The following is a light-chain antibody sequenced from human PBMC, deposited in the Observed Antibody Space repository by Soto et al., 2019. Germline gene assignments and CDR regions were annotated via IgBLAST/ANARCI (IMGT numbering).Light chain of an antibody. V-gene: IGLV2-14*01. CDR2: EVS. CDR1: SSYVGGYNY. CDR3: SSYTSSSTRV. J-gene: IGLJ3*02. Sequence: QSVLTQPASVSGSPGQSITISCTGTSSYVGGYNYVSWYQQHPGKAPKPMIYEVSNRPSGVSNRFSGSKSGNTASLTISGLQAEDEADYYCSSYTSSSTRVFGGGTKLTVL.